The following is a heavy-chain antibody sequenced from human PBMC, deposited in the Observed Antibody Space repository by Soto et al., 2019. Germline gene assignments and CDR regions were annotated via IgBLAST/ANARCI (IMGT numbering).Heavy chain of an antibody. CDR1: GGTFSSWA. CDR2: IIPIFGTA. J-gene: IGHJ4*02. V-gene: IGHV1-69*01. Sequence: WLKVSCKASGGTFSSWAISWWLQALGQRLEWMVGIIPIFGTANYAQKFQGRVTITADESTSTAYMELSSLRSEDTAVYYCATSLLTGPIDYCRKGTLLTVST. D-gene: IGHD2-15*01. CDR3: ATSLLTGPIDY.